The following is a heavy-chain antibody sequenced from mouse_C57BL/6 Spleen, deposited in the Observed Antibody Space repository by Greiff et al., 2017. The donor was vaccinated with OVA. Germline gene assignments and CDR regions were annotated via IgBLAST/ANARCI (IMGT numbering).Heavy chain of an antibody. CDR2: IHPNSVST. V-gene: IGHV1-64*01. CDR3: AKGYYGSSPYFDY. D-gene: IGHD1-1*01. CDR1: GSTFTSYW. J-gene: IGHJ2*01. Sequence: QVQLQQPGAELVKPGASVKLSCKASGSTFTSYWMHWVKQRPGQGLEWIGMIHPNSVSTNYNEKFKSKATLTVDQSSSTAYMQLSSLTSEDSSVYYCAKGYYGSSPYFDYWGQGTTLSVSS.